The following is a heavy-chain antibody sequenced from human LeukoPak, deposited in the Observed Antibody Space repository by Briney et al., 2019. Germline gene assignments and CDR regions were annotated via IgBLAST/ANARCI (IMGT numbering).Heavy chain of an antibody. D-gene: IGHD6-6*01. V-gene: IGHV3-11*01. CDR1: GFTFSDYY. Sequence: GGSLRLSCAASGFTFSDYYMNWIRQAPGKGLKWVSYISRGGSTIYYADSVKGRFTISRDNAKNSLYLQMNSLRAEDTAVYYCARMSSSIFDYWGQGTLVTVSS. J-gene: IGHJ4*02. CDR2: ISRGGSTI. CDR3: ARMSSSIFDY.